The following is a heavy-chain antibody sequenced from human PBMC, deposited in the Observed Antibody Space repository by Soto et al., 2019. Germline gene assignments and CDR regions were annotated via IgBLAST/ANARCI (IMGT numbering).Heavy chain of an antibody. J-gene: IGHJ4*02. CDR3: AKGFGSDWSYFDY. CDR1: GFTFSTYA. CDR2: ISDSGDRT. Sequence: EVQLLESGGGLVQPGGSLRLSCGASGFTFSTYAMSWVRQAPGKGLERVAGISDSGDRTYHADSVKGRLTISRDNSKNTLFLQMISLRVADTATYYCAKGFGSDWSYFDYWGQGDLVIVSS. D-gene: IGHD3-9*01. V-gene: IGHV3-23*01.